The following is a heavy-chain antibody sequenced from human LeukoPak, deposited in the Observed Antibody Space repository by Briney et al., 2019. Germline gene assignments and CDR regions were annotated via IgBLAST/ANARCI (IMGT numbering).Heavy chain of an antibody. CDR1: GFTFSSYA. J-gene: IGHJ5*02. Sequence: GGSLRLSCAASGFTFSSYAMSWVRQAPGKGLERVSGISGSGGSTYYADSVKGRFTISRDNSKSTLYLQMNSLRAEDTAVYYCVRGVWQHLAPWGQGTLVTVSS. D-gene: IGHD2-21*01. CDR3: VRGVWQHLAP. V-gene: IGHV3-23*01. CDR2: ISGSGGST.